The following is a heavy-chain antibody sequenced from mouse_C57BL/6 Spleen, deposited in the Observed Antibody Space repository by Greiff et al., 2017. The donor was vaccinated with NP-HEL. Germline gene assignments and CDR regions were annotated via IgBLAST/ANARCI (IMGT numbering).Heavy chain of an antibody. CDR1: GYTFTDYN. Sequence: VQLKESGPELVKPGASVKMSCKASGYTFTDYNMHWVKQSHGKSLEWIGYINPNNGGTSYNQKFKGKATLTVNKSSSTAYMELRSLTSEDSAVYYCARGGQGYYFDYWGQGATLTVSS. V-gene: IGHV1-22*01. CDR3: ARGGQGYYFDY. J-gene: IGHJ2*01. D-gene: IGHD3-3*01. CDR2: INPNNGGT.